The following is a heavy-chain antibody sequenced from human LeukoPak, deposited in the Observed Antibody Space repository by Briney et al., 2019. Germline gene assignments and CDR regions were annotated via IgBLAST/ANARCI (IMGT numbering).Heavy chain of an antibody. Sequence: ASVKLSCTASGGTFSSYAISWVRQAPGQGLEWVGWIIPIFGTTNYAESLKGRVTITTDESTNPPYMELSSLRSEDTAVYYCARFSGYSSGWYGWGQGTLVTVSS. J-gene: IGHJ4*02. V-gene: IGHV1-69*05. CDR1: GGTFSSYA. D-gene: IGHD6-19*01. CDR3: ARFSGYSSGWYG. CDR2: IIPIFGTT.